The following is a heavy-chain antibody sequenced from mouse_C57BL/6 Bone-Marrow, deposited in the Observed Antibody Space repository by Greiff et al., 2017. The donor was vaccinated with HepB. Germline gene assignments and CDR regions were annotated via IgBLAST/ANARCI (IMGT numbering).Heavy chain of an antibody. J-gene: IGHJ1*03. D-gene: IGHD1-1*01. CDR2: INPNNGGT. Sequence: VQLQQSGPELVKPGASVKIPCKASGYTFTDYNMDWVKQSHGKSLEWIGDINPNNGGTIYNQKFKGKATLTVDKSSSTAYMELRSLTSEDTAVYYCARSTTVVPYWYFDVWGTGTTVTVSS. CDR1: GYTFTDYN. CDR3: ARSTTVVPYWYFDV. V-gene: IGHV1-18*01.